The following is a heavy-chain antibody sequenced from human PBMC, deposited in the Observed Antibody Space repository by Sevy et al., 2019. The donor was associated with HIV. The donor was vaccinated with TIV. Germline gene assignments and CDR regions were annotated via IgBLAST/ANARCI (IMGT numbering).Heavy chain of an antibody. CDR2: IYYSGST. D-gene: IGHD3-22*01. J-gene: IGHJ4*02. V-gene: IGHV4-59*01. Sequence: SETLSLTCTVSGGSISSYYWRWIRHPPGKGLEWIGYIYYSGSTNYNPSLKSRVTISVDTSKNQFSLKLSSVTAADTAVYYCARGTFYYDSSGYYRYFDYWGQGTLVTVSS. CDR1: GGSISSYY. CDR3: ARGTFYYDSSGYYRYFDY.